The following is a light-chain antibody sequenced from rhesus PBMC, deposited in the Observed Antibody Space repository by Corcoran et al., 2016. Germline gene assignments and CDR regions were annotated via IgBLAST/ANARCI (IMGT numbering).Light chain of an antibody. Sequence: DIQMTQSPSSVSASVGDRVTIPWWTSQAIRSHLAWYLQQQGKAPKVLSYNGTTLQSGVPSRFSGSGNGTDFPLTISILKPEDFANYYCQQYKSFPFTFGPGTKLEIK. CDR1: QAIRSH. V-gene: IGKV1-25*01. J-gene: IGKJ3*01. CDR3: QQYKSFPFT. CDR2: NGT.